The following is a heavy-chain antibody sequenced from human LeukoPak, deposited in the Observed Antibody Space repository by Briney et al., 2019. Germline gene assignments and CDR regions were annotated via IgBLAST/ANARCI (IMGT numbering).Heavy chain of an antibody. CDR1: GGSISSSSYY. CDR3: ASLPSNTVTHDY. J-gene: IGHJ4*02. D-gene: IGHD4-11*01. CDR2: IYHSGST. V-gene: IGHV4-39*07. Sequence: KPSETLSLTCTVSGGSISSSSYYWGWIRQPPGKGLEWIGTIYHSGSTHYNPSLKSRVTLSVDTSKNQFSLKLRSVTAADTAVYYCASLPSNTVTHDYWGQGTLVTVSS.